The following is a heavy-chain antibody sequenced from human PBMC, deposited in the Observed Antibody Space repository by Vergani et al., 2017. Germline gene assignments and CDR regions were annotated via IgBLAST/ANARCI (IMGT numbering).Heavy chain of an antibody. CDR2: ISGSGGFT. D-gene: IGHD3-22*01. Sequence: EQLVESGGGVVQPGGSLRLSCTAASGSTFTTYGVHWVRQAPGKGLEWVSAISGSGGFTYYADSVKGRFTISRDNSKNTMFLQMNNLRAEDTAVYYCAKDNVPGYYDSSGYCDYWGQGTLVTVSS. CDR1: GSTFTTYG. V-gene: IGHV3-23*04. CDR3: AKDNVPGYYDSSGYCDY. J-gene: IGHJ4*02.